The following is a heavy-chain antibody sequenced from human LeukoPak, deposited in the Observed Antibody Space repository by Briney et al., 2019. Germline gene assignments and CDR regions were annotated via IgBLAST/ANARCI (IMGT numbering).Heavy chain of an antibody. CDR2: ITSSRYI. D-gene: IGHD5-18*01. CDR1: GFNFRSYS. CDR3: ARDEGYSYASDY. Sequence: PGGSLRLSCAASGFNFRSYSMNWVRQAPGKGLEWVSSITSSRYIYDADSVKGRFIISRDNTKNSLYLQMNSLRDEDTAVYYCARDEGYSYASDYWGQGTLVTVSS. J-gene: IGHJ4*02. V-gene: IGHV3-21*01.